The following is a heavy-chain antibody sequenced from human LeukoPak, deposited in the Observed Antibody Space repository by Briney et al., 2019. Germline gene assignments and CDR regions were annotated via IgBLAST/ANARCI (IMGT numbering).Heavy chain of an antibody. CDR2: SNNKGTET. Sequence: GGSLRLSCAASGFTFNNFWMHWVRHGPGKGLVWVARSNNKGTETVYADSVKGRFTISRDNAKNTLYLQMNSLRAEDTAIYYCARGSFGPDIWGQGTMVTVSS. D-gene: IGHD3/OR15-3a*01. CDR1: GFTFNNFW. V-gene: IGHV3-74*01. CDR3: ARGSFGPDI. J-gene: IGHJ3*02.